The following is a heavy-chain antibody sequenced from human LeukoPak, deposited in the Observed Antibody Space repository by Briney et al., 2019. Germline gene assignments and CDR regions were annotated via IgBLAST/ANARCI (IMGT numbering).Heavy chain of an antibody. CDR1: GFTFSSYG. J-gene: IGHJ4*02. V-gene: IGHV3-30*18. Sequence: PGGSLRLSCAASGFTFSSYGMHWVRQAPGKGLEWVAVISFDGSNKYYGDSVKGRFTISRDNSKNTLYLQMNSLRAEDTAVYYCSKDPRRAQYYFDYWGQGTLVTVSS. CDR3: SKDPRRAQYYFDY. CDR2: ISFDGSNK.